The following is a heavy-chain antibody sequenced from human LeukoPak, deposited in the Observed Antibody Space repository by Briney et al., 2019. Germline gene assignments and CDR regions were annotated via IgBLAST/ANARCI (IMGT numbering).Heavy chain of an antibody. V-gene: IGHV5-51*03. D-gene: IGHD3-10*01. CDR3: ARTNLWFGELDAFDI. J-gene: IGHJ3*02. Sequence: KPGESLEISCKGSGYSFSNYWIAWVRQMPGKGLEWMGIIYPDDSNTGYSPSFQGQVTISADKSISIASLQWSSLKASDTAMYYCARTNLWFGELDAFDIWGQGTLVTVSS. CDR2: IYPDDSNT. CDR1: GYSFSNYW.